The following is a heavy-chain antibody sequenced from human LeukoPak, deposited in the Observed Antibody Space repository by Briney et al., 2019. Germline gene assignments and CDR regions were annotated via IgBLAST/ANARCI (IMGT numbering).Heavy chain of an antibody. J-gene: IGHJ3*02. D-gene: IGHD2-2*01. Sequence: SETLSLTCTVSGGSISSYYWSWIRQPPGKGLEWIGYIYYSGSTNYNPSLKSRVTISVDTSKNQFSLKLSSVTAADTAVYYCARGLVGYCSSTSCTTHAFDIWGQGTMVTVSS. CDR2: IYYSGST. CDR1: GGSISSYY. CDR3: ARGLVGYCSSTSCTTHAFDI. V-gene: IGHV4-59*01.